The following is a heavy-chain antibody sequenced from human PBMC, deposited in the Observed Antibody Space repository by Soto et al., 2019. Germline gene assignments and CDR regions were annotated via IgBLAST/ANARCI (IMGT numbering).Heavy chain of an antibody. D-gene: IGHD1-26*01. J-gene: IGHJ4*02. V-gene: IGHV4-34*01. Sequence: PSETLSLTCAVFGGSLSGYYCSWIRHPPGKGLEWIGEINHSESTNYNPSLKSLVTISVDTSRNQYTLKLSSVTAADTAVYYCAKVRANYYFRFFDYWGQGTLVTVSS. CDR3: AKVRANYYFRFFDY. CDR2: INHSEST. CDR1: GGSLSGYY.